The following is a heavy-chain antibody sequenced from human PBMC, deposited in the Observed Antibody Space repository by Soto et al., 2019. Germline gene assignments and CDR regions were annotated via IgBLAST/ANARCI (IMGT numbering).Heavy chain of an antibody. Sequence: GGSLRLSCAASGFTFSSYAMSWVRQAPGKGLEWVSAISGSGGSTYYADSVKGRFTISRDNSKNTLYLQMNSLRAEDTAVYYCAKDGTHDYGDHGGAFDIWGQGTMVTVSS. CDR3: AKDGTHDYGDHGGAFDI. CDR1: GFTFSSYA. V-gene: IGHV3-23*01. J-gene: IGHJ3*02. CDR2: ISGSGGST. D-gene: IGHD4-17*01.